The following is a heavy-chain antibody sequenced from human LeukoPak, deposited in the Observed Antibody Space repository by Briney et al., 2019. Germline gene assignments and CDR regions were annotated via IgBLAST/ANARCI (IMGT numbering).Heavy chain of an antibody. CDR2: IYSSGST. CDR3: ARAFGSGYFDY. V-gene: IGHV4-59*01. D-gene: IGHD3-10*01. J-gene: IGHJ4*02. CDR1: GGSISSYY. Sequence: SETLSLTCTVSGGSISSYYWSWIRQPPGKGLEWIGYIYSSGSTNYNPSLKSRVTILVGTSKNQFSLKLSSVTAADTAVYYCARAFGSGYFDYWGQGTLVTVSS.